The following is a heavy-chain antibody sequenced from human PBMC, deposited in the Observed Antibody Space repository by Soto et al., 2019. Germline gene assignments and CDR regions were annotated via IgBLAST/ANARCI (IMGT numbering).Heavy chain of an antibody. CDR3: AKPTTNGGWFITFDS. CDR1: GFSFVNYA. V-gene: IGHV3-23*01. D-gene: IGHD6-19*01. CDR2: LSGSGTST. Sequence: GGSLRLSCAASGFSFVNYAMNWVRQAPGKGLEWVSGLSGSGTSTYYADSVKGRFTISRDNSRDTLFLQMNSLTADDTAVYYCAKPTTNGGWFITFDSWGQGALVTVSS. J-gene: IGHJ4*02.